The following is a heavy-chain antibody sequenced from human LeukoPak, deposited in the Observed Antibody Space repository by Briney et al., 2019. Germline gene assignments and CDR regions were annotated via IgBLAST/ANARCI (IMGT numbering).Heavy chain of an antibody. V-gene: IGHV1-8*03. CDR3: ARGRSIAARQNWFDP. J-gene: IGHJ5*02. CDR2: MNPNSGNT. D-gene: IGHD6-6*01. Sequence: GASVRVSCTASGYTFTSYDINWVRQASGQGLEWMGWMNPNSGNTAYAQNFQGRVTITMNTSISTAYMELSSLRSEDTAVYYCARGRSIAARQNWFDPWGQGTLVTVSS. CDR1: GYTFTSYD.